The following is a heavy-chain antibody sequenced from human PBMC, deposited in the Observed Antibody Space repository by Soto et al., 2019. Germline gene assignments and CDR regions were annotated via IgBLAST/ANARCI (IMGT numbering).Heavy chain of an antibody. D-gene: IGHD6-13*01. J-gene: IGHJ4*02. CDR2: LDPSDSYT. CDR3: ARLQAAAGDNDLTFDY. CDR1: GYSFTSYW. Sequence: EVQLVQSGAEVKKPGESLRISCKGSGYSFTSYWISWVRQMLGKGLEWMGRLDPSDSYTYYRPYFQGHVTISDDKSISTASLQWSSLKASDTAMYYCARLQAAAGDNDLTFDYWGQGTLVTVSS. V-gene: IGHV5-10-1*01.